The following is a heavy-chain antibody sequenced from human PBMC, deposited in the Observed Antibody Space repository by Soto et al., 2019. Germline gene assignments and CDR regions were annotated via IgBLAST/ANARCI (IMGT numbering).Heavy chain of an antibody. CDR1: GYTFTNYG. Sequence: QVQLVQSGAEVKKPGASVKVSCKASGYTFTNYGISWVRQAPGQGLEWMGWISAYNGNTNYAQKFQGRVTMTTDTSASTAYRELRSLRSDDTAVYYCARDSVYCSGGSCYPFDYWGQGTLVTVSS. V-gene: IGHV1-18*01. J-gene: IGHJ4*02. CDR3: ARDSVYCSGGSCYPFDY. D-gene: IGHD2-15*01. CDR2: ISAYNGNT.